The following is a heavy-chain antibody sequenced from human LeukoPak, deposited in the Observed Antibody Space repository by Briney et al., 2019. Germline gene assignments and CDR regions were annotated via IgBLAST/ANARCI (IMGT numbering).Heavy chain of an antibody. J-gene: IGHJ6*02. D-gene: IGHD6-13*01. Sequence: GGSLRLSCAASGFTFSSYAMHWVRQAPGKGLEWVAVISYDGSNKYYADSVKGRFTISRDNSKNTLYLQMNSLRAEDTAVYYCARDGVAAVGRDYYYYGMDVWGQGTTVTVSS. CDR3: ARDGVAAVGRDYYYYGMDV. CDR1: GFTFSSYA. V-gene: IGHV3-30-3*01. CDR2: ISYDGSNK.